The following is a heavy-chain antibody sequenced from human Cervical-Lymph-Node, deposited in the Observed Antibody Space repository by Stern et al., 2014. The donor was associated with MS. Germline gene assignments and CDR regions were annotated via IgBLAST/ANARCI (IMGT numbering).Heavy chain of an antibody. J-gene: IGHJ6*02. V-gene: IGHV3-21*01. CDR1: EFTFSSYS. D-gene: IGHD6-19*01. CDR2: ITSSSRYK. CDR3: ARKQFYYYGMDV. Sequence: EVHLVESGAGLVKPGGSLRVSCAASEFTFSSYSMNWVRQAPGNGLEWVSSITSSSRYKYYADSVNGRFTISRDKAKNSPYLQMDSQRAEDAAVYYCARKQFYYYGMDVWGQGTPVTVSS.